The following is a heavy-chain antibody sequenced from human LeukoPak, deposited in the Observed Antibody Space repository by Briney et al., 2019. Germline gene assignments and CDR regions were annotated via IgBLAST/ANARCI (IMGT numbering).Heavy chain of an antibody. J-gene: IGHJ4*02. CDR2: ISSSSSYI. CDR3: ARDRHSGSYPYYFDY. CDR1: GFTFSSYS. D-gene: IGHD1-26*01. V-gene: IGHV3-21*01. Sequence: PGGSLRLSCAASGFTFSSYSMNWVRQAPGKGLEWVSSISSSSSYIYYADSVKGRFTIPRDNAKNSLYLQMNSLRAEDTAVYYCARDRHSGSYPYYFDYWGQGTLVTVSS.